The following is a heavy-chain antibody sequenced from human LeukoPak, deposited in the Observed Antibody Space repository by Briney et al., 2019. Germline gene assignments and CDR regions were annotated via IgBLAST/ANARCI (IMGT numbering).Heavy chain of an antibody. V-gene: IGHV3-33*01. CDR1: GFTFSSYG. CDR3: ARELYGIDV. CDR2: IWYDGSNK. J-gene: IGHJ6*02. Sequence: PAGSLRLSCAASGFTFSSYGMHWVRQAPGKGLEWVAVIWYDGSNKYYADSVKGRFTISRDNSKNTPYLQMNSLRAEGTAVYYCARELYGIDVWGQGTTVTVSS.